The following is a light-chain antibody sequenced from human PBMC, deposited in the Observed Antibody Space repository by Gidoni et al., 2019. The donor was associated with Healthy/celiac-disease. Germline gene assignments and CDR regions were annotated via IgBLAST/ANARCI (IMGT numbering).Light chain of an antibody. V-gene: IGKV3-20*01. Sequence: DIVLTQSPGPLSLSPGERATLSCRASQSVSSSYLAWYQQKPGQAPRPLIYGASSRATGIPDRFSGSGSGTDFTLTISRLEPEDFAVYYCQQYGSSPFITFGQGTRLEIK. J-gene: IGKJ5*01. CDR3: QQYGSSPFIT. CDR2: GAS. CDR1: QSVSSSY.